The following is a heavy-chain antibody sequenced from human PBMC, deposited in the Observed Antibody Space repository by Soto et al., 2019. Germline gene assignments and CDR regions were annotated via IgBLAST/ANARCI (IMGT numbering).Heavy chain of an antibody. D-gene: IGHD3-9*01. V-gene: IGHV4-39*01. CDR3: ARLEGLATISYYFDF. J-gene: IGHJ4*02. CDR1: DDSINSDKYY. CDR2: IYYRGNA. Sequence: QLQLQESGPGLVKPSETLSLTCSVSDDSINSDKYYWGWIRQPPGKGLEWIGSIYYRGNAYYNPSLQTRVTISLAKSRSQFSLKLNSVTAAYSAVYFCARLEGLATISYYFDFWGPGALVTVSS.